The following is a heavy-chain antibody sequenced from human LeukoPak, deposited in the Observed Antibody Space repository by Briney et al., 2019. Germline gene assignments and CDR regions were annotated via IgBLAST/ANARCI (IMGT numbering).Heavy chain of an antibody. Sequence: SETLSLTCTVSGGSISSGGYYWSWIRQHPGKGLEWIGYIYYSGSTYYNPSLKSRVTISVDTSKNQFSLKLSSVTAADTAVYYCARAFSPDYYGSSGYYWTRGNYFDYWGQGTLVTVSS. CDR3: ARAFSPDYYGSSGYYWTRGNYFDY. J-gene: IGHJ4*02. D-gene: IGHD3-22*01. CDR2: IYYSGST. CDR1: GGSISSGGYY. V-gene: IGHV4-31*03.